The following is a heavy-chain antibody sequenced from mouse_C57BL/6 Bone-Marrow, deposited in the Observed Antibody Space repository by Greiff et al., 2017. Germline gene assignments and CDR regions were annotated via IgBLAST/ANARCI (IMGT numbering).Heavy chain of an antibody. J-gene: IGHJ4*01. D-gene: IGHD1-1*01. CDR1: EYEFPSHD. Sequence: DVMLVESGGGLVQPGESLKLSCESNEYEFPSHDMSWVRKTPEKRLELVAAINSDGGSTYYPDTMERRFIISRDNTKKTLYLQMSSLRSVDTALYYCASLTTDYAMDYWGQGTSVTVSS. CDR2: INSDGGST. CDR3: ASLTTDYAMDY. V-gene: IGHV5-2*01.